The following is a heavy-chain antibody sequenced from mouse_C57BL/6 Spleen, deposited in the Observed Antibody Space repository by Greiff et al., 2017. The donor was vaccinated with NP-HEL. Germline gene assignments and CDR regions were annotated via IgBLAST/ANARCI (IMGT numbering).Heavy chain of an antibody. V-gene: IGHV1-52*01. CDR3: ARDSSGPLFAY. CDR1: GYTFTSYW. D-gene: IGHD3-2*02. J-gene: IGHJ3*01. CDR2: IDPSDSET. Sequence: QVQLKQPGAELVRPGSSVKLSCKASGYTFTSYWMHWVKQRPIQGLEWIGNIDPSDSETHYNQKFKDKATLTVDKSSSTAYMQLSSLTSEDSAVYYCARDSSGPLFAYWGQGTLVTVSA.